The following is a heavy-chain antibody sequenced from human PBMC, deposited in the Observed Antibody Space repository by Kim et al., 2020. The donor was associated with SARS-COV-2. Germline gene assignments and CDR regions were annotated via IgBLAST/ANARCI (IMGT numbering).Heavy chain of an antibody. J-gene: IGHJ3*02. CDR3: ARVSLPYVFDIVVVTATPGAFDI. Sequence: SETLSLTCTVSGGSISSGGYYWSWIRQHPGKGLEWIGYIYYSGSTYYNPSLKSRVTISVDTSKNQFSLKLSSVTAADTAVYYCARVSLPYVFDIVVVTATPGAFDIWGQGTMVTVSS. CDR2: IYYSGST. V-gene: IGHV4-31*03. D-gene: IGHD2-21*02. CDR1: GGSISSGGYY.